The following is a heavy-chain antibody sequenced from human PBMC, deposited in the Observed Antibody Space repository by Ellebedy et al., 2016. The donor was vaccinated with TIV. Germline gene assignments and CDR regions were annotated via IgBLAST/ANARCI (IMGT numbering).Heavy chain of an antibody. Sequence: PGGSLRLSCVASGFTSSTYEIHWVRQAPGKGLEWIGRIKSKSDGETTDYTAPAKGRITPSSDDSENTLYLLMNSLKTEDTGVYYCAKGGPFGTYFDYWGLGTLVTVSS. J-gene: IGHJ4*02. CDR1: GFTSSTYE. CDR3: AKGGPFGTYFDY. V-gene: IGHV3-15*01. D-gene: IGHD3-16*01. CDR2: IKSKSDGETT.